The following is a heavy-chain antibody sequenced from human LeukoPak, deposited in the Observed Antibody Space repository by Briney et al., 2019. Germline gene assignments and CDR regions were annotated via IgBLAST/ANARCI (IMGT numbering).Heavy chain of an antibody. J-gene: IGHJ4*02. V-gene: IGHV5-51*01. CDR1: GYSFTNYW. Sequence: GASLKISCKGSGYSFTNYWIGWVRQMPGKGLERMWIIYPGDSDTRYIPCFQSLVTISCDKSISTAYLQWSSLKASDTAMYYCARRVDSYWFFDYWGQGTLVTVSS. CDR3: ARRVDSYWFFDY. CDR2: IYPGDSDT. D-gene: IGHD2-8*02.